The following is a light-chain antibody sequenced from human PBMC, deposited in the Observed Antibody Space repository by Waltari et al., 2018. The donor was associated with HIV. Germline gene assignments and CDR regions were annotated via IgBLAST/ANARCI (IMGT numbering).Light chain of an antibody. Sequence: QSALTPPASVSGSPGQSITISCPGTSRDVGFFNLVAWYQQYPGKAPKLMIYEGSKRPSGVSNRFSGSKSGNTASLTISGLQTEDEADYYCCSYAGSFVVFGGGTKLTVL. CDR3: CSYAGSFVV. CDR1: SRDVGFFNL. V-gene: IGLV2-23*01. J-gene: IGLJ2*01. CDR2: EGS.